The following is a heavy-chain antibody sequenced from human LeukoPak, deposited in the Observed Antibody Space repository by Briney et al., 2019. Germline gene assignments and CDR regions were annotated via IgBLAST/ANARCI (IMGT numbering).Heavy chain of an antibody. J-gene: IGHJ3*02. Sequence: SVKVSCKASGGTFSSYAISWVRQAPGQGLEWMGGVIPIFGTANYAQKFQGRVTITTDESTSTAYMELSSLRSEDTAVYYCARDIVVVPAAIGAFDIWGQGTMVTVSS. CDR1: GGTFSSYA. V-gene: IGHV1-69*05. CDR3: ARDIVVVPAAIGAFDI. D-gene: IGHD2-2*02. CDR2: VIPIFGTA.